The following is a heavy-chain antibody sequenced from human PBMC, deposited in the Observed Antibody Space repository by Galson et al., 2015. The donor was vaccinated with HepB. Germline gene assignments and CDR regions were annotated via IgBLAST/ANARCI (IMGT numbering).Heavy chain of an antibody. J-gene: IGHJ6*02. CDR2: IRYDGSNK. D-gene: IGHD3-10*01. Sequence: SLRLSCAASGFTFSSYGMHWVRQAPGKGLEWVAFIRYDGSNKYYADSVKGRFTISRDNSKNTLYLQMNSLRAEDTAVYYCAKEEVMVRGVAVVSYYYGVDVWGQGTTVTVSS. CDR3: AKEEVMVRGVAVVSYYYGVDV. CDR1: GFTFSSYG. V-gene: IGHV3-30*02.